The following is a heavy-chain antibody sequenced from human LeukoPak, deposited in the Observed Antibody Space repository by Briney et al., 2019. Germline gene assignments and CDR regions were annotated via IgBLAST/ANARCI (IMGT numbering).Heavy chain of an antibody. J-gene: IGHJ4*02. Sequence: GGSLRLSCAVSGFTVNNNYMSWVRQAPGKGLEWVSVIYSGGRTYYADSVKGRFTISRDNSKSTLYLQMNSLKAEDTAVYYCARGASLYSSGWYYPYWGQGTLVTVSS. D-gene: IGHD6-19*01. V-gene: IGHV3-66*02. CDR3: ARGASLYSSGWYYPY. CDR1: GFTVNNNY. CDR2: IYSGGRT.